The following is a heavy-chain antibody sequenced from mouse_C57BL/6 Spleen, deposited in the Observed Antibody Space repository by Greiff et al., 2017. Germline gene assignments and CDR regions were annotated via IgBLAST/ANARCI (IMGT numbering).Heavy chain of an antibody. Sequence: QVTLKESGPGILQSSQTLSLTCSFSGFSLSTSGMGVSWIRQPSGKGLEWLAHIYWDDDKRYNPSLKRRLTISKDTSRNQVFLKITSVDTADTATYYCARRGYDYEGYAMDYWGQGTSVTVSS. V-gene: IGHV8-12*01. CDR1: GFSLSTSGMG. CDR3: ARRGYDYEGYAMDY. J-gene: IGHJ4*01. D-gene: IGHD2-4*01. CDR2: IYWDDDK.